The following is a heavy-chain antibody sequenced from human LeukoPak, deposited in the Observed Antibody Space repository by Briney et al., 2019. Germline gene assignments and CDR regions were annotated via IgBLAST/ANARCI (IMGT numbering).Heavy chain of an antibody. CDR2: ISRSSSTI. D-gene: IGHD2-21*01. Sequence: GGSLRLSCAASGFIFSSYEMNWVRQAPGKGLEWVSYISRSSSTIYYADSVKGRFTISRDNAKNSLYLQMNSLRAEDTAVYYCASRPPHGDFLVPDYWGQGTLVTVSS. CDR1: GFIFSSYE. J-gene: IGHJ4*02. CDR3: ASRPPHGDFLVPDY. V-gene: IGHV3-48*03.